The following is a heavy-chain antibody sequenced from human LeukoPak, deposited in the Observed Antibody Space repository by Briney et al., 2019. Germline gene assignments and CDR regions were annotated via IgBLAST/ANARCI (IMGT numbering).Heavy chain of an antibody. CDR3: TKDPGYGLGIDFEDF. V-gene: IGHV3-66*01. Sequence: GGSLRLSCAASGFTISNNYMSWIRQAPGRGPEWVSVIHSGGTTHYADSVKGRFTISRDNSNNTLFLQMDSLRADDTAVYHCTKDPGYGLGIDFEDFWGQGIPVTVPS. D-gene: IGHD3-10*01. J-gene: IGHJ4*02. CDR2: IHSGGTT. CDR1: GFTISNNY.